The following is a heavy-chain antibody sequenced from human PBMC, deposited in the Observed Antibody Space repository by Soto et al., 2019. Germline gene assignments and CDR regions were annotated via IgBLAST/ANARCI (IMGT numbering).Heavy chain of an antibody. V-gene: IGHV3-48*01. CDR2: ISSTSNTI. J-gene: IGHJ4*01. CDR1: GFTFSSYA. Sequence: GGSLRLSCAASGFTFSSYAMSWVRQAPGKGLEWVSYISSTSNTIYYADSVKGRFTISRDNAKNSLYLHMNSLSAEDTAVYYCARDRGCSGGICYRDLGYWGHGTLVTVSS. D-gene: IGHD2-15*01. CDR3: ARDRGCSGGICYRDLGY.